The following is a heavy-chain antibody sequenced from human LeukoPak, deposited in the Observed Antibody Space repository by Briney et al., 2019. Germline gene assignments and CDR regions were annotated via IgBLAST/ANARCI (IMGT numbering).Heavy chain of an antibody. Sequence: ASVKVSCKASGYTFTSYGISWVRQAPGQGLEWMGWISAYNGNTNYAQKLQGRVTMTTDTSTSTAYMELRSLRSDDTAVYYCASPLPGYCSSTSCYTPDAFAIWGQGTMVTVSS. J-gene: IGHJ3*02. CDR1: GYTFTSYG. CDR2: ISAYNGNT. V-gene: IGHV1-18*01. CDR3: ASPLPGYCSSTSCYTPDAFAI. D-gene: IGHD2-2*02.